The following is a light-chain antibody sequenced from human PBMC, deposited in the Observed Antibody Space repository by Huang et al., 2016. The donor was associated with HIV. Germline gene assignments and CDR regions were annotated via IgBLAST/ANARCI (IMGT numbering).Light chain of an antibody. Sequence: DIQMTQSPSSLSASIGDRVTITCGASQGINNYLAWYQQKPGKVPGHLIFGASTLQSGVPSRFSGSGSGTDFTLTISSLQPEGVATCYCQKYDSAPLTFGGETKVEIK. J-gene: IGKJ4*01. CDR3: QKYDSAPLT. CDR2: GAS. V-gene: IGKV1-27*01. CDR1: QGINNY.